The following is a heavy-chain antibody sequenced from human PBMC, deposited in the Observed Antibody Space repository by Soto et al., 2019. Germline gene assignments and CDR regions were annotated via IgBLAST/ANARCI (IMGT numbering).Heavy chain of an antibody. CDR2: IIPVLGKT. V-gene: IGHV1-69*08. J-gene: IGHJ6*02. Sequence: SVKVSCKASGGTFSSYSFTWVRQAPGQGLEWMGRIIPVLGKTDYAQKFQGRVTITADKSTSTAYMELSSLRSDDTAVYYCARAHYDILTGYSSWYYYYGMDVWGQGTTVTVS. CDR3: ARAHYDILTGYSSWYYYYGMDV. D-gene: IGHD3-9*01. CDR1: GGTFSSYS.